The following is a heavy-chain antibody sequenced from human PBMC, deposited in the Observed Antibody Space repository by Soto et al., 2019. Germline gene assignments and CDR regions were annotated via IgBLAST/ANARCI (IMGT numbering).Heavy chain of an antibody. CDR2: INHSGST. Sequence: ASETLSLTCAVYGGSFSGYYWSWIRQPPGKGLEWIGEINHSGSTNYNPSLKSRVTISVDTSKNQFSLKLSSVTAADTAVYYCARRGVGPAATLYYYYGMDVWGQGTTVNVSS. D-gene: IGHD2-2*01. J-gene: IGHJ6*02. CDR1: GGSFSGYY. CDR3: ARRGVGPAATLYYYYGMDV. V-gene: IGHV4-34*01.